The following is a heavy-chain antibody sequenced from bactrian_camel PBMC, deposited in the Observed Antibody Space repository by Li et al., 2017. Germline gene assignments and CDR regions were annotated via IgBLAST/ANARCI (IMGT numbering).Heavy chain of an antibody. CDR2: IDRDGSA. CDR1: GYTYSSYC. Sequence: HVQLVESGGGSVQAGGSLRLSCAASGYTYSSYCLGWFRQAPGQEHEGVASIDRDGSASYADSVKGRFTISQDNAKNTVYLQMNSLKPEDTAVHSCVADREQYGLGTVGGCVLPGGIGQGTQVTVS. V-gene: IGHV3S9*01. J-gene: IGHJ4*01. D-gene: IGHD5*01.